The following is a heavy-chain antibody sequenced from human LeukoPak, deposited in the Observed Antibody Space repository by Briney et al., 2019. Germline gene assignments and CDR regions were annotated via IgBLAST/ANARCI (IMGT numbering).Heavy chain of an antibody. CDR3: ARNIVVPAASSRRGAYYYYYGMDV. CDR1: GYTFSRYY. CDR2: INPSGGST. V-gene: IGHV1-46*01. Sequence: GASVKVSCKASGYTFSRYYIHWVRQATGQGLEWMAMINPSGGSTTYVQKFQGGVTITRDTCTMTVYMELSSMRSEDTAVYYCARNIVVPAASSRRGAYYYYYGMDVWGQGTTVTVSS. J-gene: IGHJ6*02. D-gene: IGHD2-2*01.